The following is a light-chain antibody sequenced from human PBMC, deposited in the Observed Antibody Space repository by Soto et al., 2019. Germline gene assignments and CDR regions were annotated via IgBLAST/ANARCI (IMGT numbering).Light chain of an antibody. V-gene: IGLV1-44*01. CDR1: SSNIGSNT. J-gene: IGLJ1*01. Sequence: QSVLTQLPSASGTPGQRVTISCSGRSSNIGSNTVNWYQQLPGTAPKLLIYSNNQRPSGVPDRFSGSKSGTSASLAISGLQSEDEADYYCAAWDDSLGGYVFGTGTKVTVL. CDR3: AAWDDSLGGYV. CDR2: SNN.